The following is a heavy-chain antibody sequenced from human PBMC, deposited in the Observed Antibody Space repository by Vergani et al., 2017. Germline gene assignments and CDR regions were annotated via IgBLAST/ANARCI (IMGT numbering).Heavy chain of an antibody. D-gene: IGHD6-19*01. CDR3: ARRALAVAGNRGYFQH. Sequence: QVQLQQWGAGLLKPSETLSLTCAVYGGSFSGYYWSWIRQPPGKGLEWSGEINHSGSTNYNPSLKSRVTISVDTSKKQFSLKLSSVTAADTAVYYCARRALAVAGNRGYFQHWGQGTLVTVSS. J-gene: IGHJ1*01. CDR1: GGSFSGYY. V-gene: IGHV4-34*01. CDR2: INHSGST.